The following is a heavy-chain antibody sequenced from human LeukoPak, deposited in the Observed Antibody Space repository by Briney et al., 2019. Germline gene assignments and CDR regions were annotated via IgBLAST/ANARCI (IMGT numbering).Heavy chain of an antibody. CDR1: GFTFSSYS. J-gene: IGHJ4*02. CDR3: ARQILWFGELFDY. V-gene: IGHV3-48*01. Sequence: GGSLRLSCAASGFTFSSYSMNWVRQAPGKGLEWVSYISSSITIYYADSVKGRFTISRDNAKNSLYLQMNSLRAEDTAVYYCARQILWFGELFDYWGQGTLVTVSS. D-gene: IGHD3-10*01. CDR2: ISSSITI.